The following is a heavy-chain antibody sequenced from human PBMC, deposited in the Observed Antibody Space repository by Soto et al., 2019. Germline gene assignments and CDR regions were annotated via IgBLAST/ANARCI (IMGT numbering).Heavy chain of an antibody. J-gene: IGHJ6*02. CDR3: ARDLWGYCGADCYPLDV. CDR2: MYNTGST. CDR1: GGSISSYD. Sequence: PSETLSLTCTVSGGSISSYDWSWIRQPPGKGLEWIGYMYNTGSTIYNPSLKSRVTISVDTSKNQFSLKLNSVTAADTAVYYCARDLWGYCGADCYPLDVWGQGTTVTVSS. V-gene: IGHV4-59*01. D-gene: IGHD2-21*02.